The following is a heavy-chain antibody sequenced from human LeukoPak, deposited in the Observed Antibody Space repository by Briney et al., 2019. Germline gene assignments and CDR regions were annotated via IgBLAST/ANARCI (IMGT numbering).Heavy chain of an antibody. CDR1: GFTFSSYS. V-gene: IGHV3-21*01. CDR2: ISSSSSYI. Sequence: GGSLRLSCAASGFTFSSYSMNWVRQAPGKGLEWVSSISSSSSYIYYADSVKGRFTISRDNAKNSLYLQMNSLRAEDTAVYYCARVEGATTRYFDYWGQGTLVTVSS. CDR3: ARVEGATTRYFDY. D-gene: IGHD1-26*01. J-gene: IGHJ4*02.